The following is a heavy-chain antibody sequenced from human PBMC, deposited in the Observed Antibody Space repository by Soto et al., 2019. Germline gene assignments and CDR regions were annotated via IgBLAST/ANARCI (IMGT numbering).Heavy chain of an antibody. CDR1: GYSISSGYY. CDR3: ASGVGYDILTGYYNWFDP. J-gene: IGHJ5*02. V-gene: IGHV4-38-2*02. D-gene: IGHD3-9*01. Sequence: SETLSLTCTVSGYSISSGYYWGWIRQPPGKGLEWIGSIYHSGSTYYNPSLKSRVTISVDTSKNQFSLKLSSVTAADTAVYYCASGVGYDILTGYYNWFDPWGQGTLVTVSS. CDR2: IYHSGST.